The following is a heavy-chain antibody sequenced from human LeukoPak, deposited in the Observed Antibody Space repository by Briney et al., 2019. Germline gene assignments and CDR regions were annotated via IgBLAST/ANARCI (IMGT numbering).Heavy chain of an antibody. Sequence: ASVKVSCKASGYTFTSYGISWVRQAPGQGLEWMGWISAYNGNTNYAQKLQGRVTMTTDTSTSTAYMELRSLRSDDTAVYYRARTSMVRGVINWFDPWGQGTLVTVSS. CDR2: ISAYNGNT. CDR3: ARTSMVRGVINWFDP. V-gene: IGHV1-18*01. CDR1: GYTFTSYG. J-gene: IGHJ5*02. D-gene: IGHD3-10*01.